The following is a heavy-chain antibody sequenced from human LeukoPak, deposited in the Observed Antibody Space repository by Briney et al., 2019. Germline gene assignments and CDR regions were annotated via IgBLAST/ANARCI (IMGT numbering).Heavy chain of an antibody. J-gene: IGHJ4*02. CDR1: GFTVSSNY. CDR2: IYSGGST. V-gene: IGHV3-53*05. D-gene: IGHD2-8*01. Sequence: GGSLRLSCAASGFTVSSNYMSWVRRAPGKGLEWVSVIYSGGSTYYADSVKGRFTISRDNSKNTLYLQMNSLRAEDTAVYYCARDTCTNGVCYGYWGQGTLVTVSS. CDR3: ARDTCTNGVCYGY.